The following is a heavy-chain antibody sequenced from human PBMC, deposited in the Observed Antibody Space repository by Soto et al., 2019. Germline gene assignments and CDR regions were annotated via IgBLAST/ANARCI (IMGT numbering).Heavy chain of an antibody. V-gene: IGHV1-2*04. D-gene: IGHD6-13*01. J-gene: IGHJ6*02. CDR1: GYTFTGYY. CDR3: ARDLVIAAGYYYGMDV. Sequence: ASVKVSCKASGYTFTGYYMHWVRQAPGQGLEWMGWINPNSGGTNYAQKFQGWVTMTRDTSISTAYMELSRLRSDDTAVYYCARDLVIAAGYYYGMDVWGQGTTVTVSS. CDR2: INPNSGGT.